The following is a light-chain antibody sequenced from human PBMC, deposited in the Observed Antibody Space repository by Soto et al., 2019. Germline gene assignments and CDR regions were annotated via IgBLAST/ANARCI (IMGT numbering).Light chain of an antibody. V-gene: IGLV2-14*01. CDR1: INDVGGYNY. CDR3: SSYTSSRPYA. J-gene: IGLJ1*01. CDR2: EVS. Sequence: QSVLAQPSSVSGSPGQSSTISCTGTINDVGGYNYVSWYQHHPGKAPKLMIYEVSNRPSGVSNRFSGSKSGNTASLTISGLQAEDEADYYCSSYTSSRPYAFGTGTKVTVL.